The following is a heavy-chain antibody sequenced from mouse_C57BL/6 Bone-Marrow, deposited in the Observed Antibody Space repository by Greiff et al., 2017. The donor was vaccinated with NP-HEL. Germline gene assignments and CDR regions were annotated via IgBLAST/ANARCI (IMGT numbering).Heavy chain of an antibody. CDR3: GSQGGGYYYAMDY. V-gene: IGHV1-19*01. CDR1: GYTFTDYY. J-gene: IGHJ4*01. CDR2: INPYNGGT. D-gene: IGHD3-2*02. Sequence: SGPVLVKPGASVKMSCKASGYTFTDYYMNWVKQSHGKSLEWIGVINPYNGGTSYNQKFKGKATLTVDKYSSTAYMDLNSLTSEDSAVYYSGSQGGGYYYAMDYWGQGTSVTVSS.